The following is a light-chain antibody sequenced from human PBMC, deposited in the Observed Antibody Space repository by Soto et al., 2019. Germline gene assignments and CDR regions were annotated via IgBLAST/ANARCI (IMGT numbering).Light chain of an antibody. V-gene: IGKV3-11*01. CDR2: GAS. CDR1: QSVTRY. J-gene: IGKJ1*01. Sequence: EIVLTQSPATLSLSPGERATLSCRASQSVTRYLAWYQQKPGQAPRLLIFGASSRATGIPDRFSGSGSGTDFTLTISSLQPDDFATYYCQHYNSYSEAFGQGTKVDI. CDR3: QHYNSYSEA.